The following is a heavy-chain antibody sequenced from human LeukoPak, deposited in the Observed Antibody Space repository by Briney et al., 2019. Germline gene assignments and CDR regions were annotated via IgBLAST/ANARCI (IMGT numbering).Heavy chain of an antibody. CDR1: GFTFSNAW. V-gene: IGHV3-15*01. Sequence: KPGGSLRLSCAASGFTFSNAWMSWVRPAPGKGLEWVGRIKSKTDGGTTDYAAPVKGRFAISRDDSKNTLYLQMNSLKTEDTAVYYCTTILDYGDYRDAFDIWGQGTMVTVSS. CDR2: IKSKTDGGTT. J-gene: IGHJ3*02. D-gene: IGHD4-17*01. CDR3: TTILDYGDYRDAFDI.